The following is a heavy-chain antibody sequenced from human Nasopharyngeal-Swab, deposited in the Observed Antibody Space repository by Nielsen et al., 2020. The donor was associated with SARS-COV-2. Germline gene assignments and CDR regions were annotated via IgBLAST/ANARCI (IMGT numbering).Heavy chain of an antibody. J-gene: IGHJ6*03. CDR3: ARLLIAANGHYMDV. CDR2: IYYSGST. V-gene: IGHV4-31*02. Sequence: RQPPGKGLEWIGYIYYSGSTYSNPSLKSRVTISVDTSKNQFSLKLSSVTAADTAVYYCARLLIAANGHYMDVWGKGTTVTVSS. D-gene: IGHD2-15*01.